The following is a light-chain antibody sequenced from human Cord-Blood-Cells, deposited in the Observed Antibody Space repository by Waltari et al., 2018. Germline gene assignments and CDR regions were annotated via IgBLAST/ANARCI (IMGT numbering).Light chain of an antibody. J-gene: IGLJ3*02. Sequence: QSALTQPASLSGSPGQSIPTPCPATSSYDGSYHLVSWYQPHPGKAPKLRIYEGSKRPSGVSNRFSGSKSGNTASLTISGLQAEDEADYYCCSYAGSSTWVFGGGTKLTVL. V-gene: IGLV2-23*01. CDR3: CSYAGSSTWV. CDR2: EGS. CDR1: SSYDGSYHL.